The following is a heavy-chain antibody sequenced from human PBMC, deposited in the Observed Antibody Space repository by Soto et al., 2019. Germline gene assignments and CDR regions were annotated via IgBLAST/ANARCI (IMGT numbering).Heavy chain of an antibody. V-gene: IGHV3-49*03. CDR1: GFAFGDYA. J-gene: IGHJ4*02. Sequence: EVQLVASGGGLVQPGQSLRLSCTTSGFAFGDYAISWFRQTPGRGLEWIGFLRSITYGGTTEYAASLKGRFTISRDDSSGTSYLHMSSLQTEDSGLYYCTTLPATYFDYWGQGTLVTVSS. D-gene: IGHD2-2*01. CDR2: LRSITYGGTT. CDR3: TTLPATYFDY.